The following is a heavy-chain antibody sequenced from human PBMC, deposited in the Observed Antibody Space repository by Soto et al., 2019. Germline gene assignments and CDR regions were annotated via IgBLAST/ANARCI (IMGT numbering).Heavy chain of an antibody. V-gene: IGHV3-21*01. CDR3: ARGPLYYFDY. CDR1: GVTFISYT. CDR2: ISSRSTNT. Sequence: PGGFLRLSCEDSGVTFISYTMNWVSRAPVNGLDGVSSISSRSTNTHYADSVRGRFTISRDNAKRSLYLQMNSLRAEDTAVYYCARGPLYYFDYWGQGTLVTVSS. J-gene: IGHJ4*02.